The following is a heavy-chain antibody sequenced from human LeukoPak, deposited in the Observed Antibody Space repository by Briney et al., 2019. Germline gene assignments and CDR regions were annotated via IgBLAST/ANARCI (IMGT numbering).Heavy chain of an antibody. J-gene: IGHJ1*01. CDR3: ARLSRHTYYYDX. Sequence: SQTLSLTCSVSGGSISRGDYYWSWIRQPPGKGLEWIGYIYYSGNTYYNPSLKSRLTISVDTSKNQFSLKLSSVTAADTAVYYCARLSRHTYYYDXWGQGXXVTV. CDR2: IYYSGNT. V-gene: IGHV4-30-4*08. D-gene: IGHD3-16*01. CDR1: GGSISRGDYY.